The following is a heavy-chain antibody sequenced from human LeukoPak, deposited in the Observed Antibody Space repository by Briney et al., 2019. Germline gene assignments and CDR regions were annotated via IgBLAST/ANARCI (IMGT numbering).Heavy chain of an antibody. J-gene: IGHJ4*02. Sequence: SETLSLTCTVSGGSISSYYWTWIRQPPGKGLEWIGYIYSSGSTRYNPSLKSRVTISVDTSKNQFSLRLSSVTAADTAVYYCARGLISYDSSGLGYWGQGTLVTVSS. V-gene: IGHV4-59*01. CDR2: IYSSGST. D-gene: IGHD3-22*01. CDR1: GGSISSYY. CDR3: ARGLISYDSSGLGY.